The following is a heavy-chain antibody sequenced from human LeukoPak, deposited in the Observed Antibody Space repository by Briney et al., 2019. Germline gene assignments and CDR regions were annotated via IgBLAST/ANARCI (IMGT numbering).Heavy chain of an antibody. CDR2: ISWNGDNI. D-gene: IGHD1-1*01. CDR3: VKDVGHVERNPDS. CDR1: GFTFRNYA. V-gene: IGHV3-9*01. J-gene: IGHJ4*02. Sequence: GTSLRLSCAASGFTFRNYAMHGVRQVPGRGREGVSGISWNGDNIAYADSVKGRFTISRDNAKNSLYLQMNGLRVEDTALYSCVKDVGHVERNPDSWGQGTLVTVSS.